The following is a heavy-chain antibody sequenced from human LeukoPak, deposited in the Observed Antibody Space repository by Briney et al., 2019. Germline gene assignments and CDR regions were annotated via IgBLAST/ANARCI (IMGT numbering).Heavy chain of an antibody. CDR3: ARELRYDNSDSGAF. V-gene: IGHV4-30-2*01. J-gene: IGHJ3*01. CDR2: IYHSASP. D-gene: IGHD3-22*01. Sequence: SQTLSLTCSVSGDSISTGTYYRSWIRQPPGEGLEWIGYIYHSASPFYNPSLKSRVTISLDRSKNQFSLKLNSVTAADTAVYYCARELRYDNSDSGAFWGQGTVVTVSS. CDR1: GDSISTGTYY.